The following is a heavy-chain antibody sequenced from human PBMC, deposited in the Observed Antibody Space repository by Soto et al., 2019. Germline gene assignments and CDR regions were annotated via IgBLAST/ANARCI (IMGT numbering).Heavy chain of an antibody. Sequence: EVQLLESGGGLVQPGGSLRLSCAASGFTFSSYIMTWVRQAPGKGLERVSSISGSGASTDYTDSVKGRFTISRDNSKNKLYLQMSSLRVEDSAVYYCAKELNSHRTTILLRVGMDVWGQGTTVTVSS. J-gene: IGHJ6*02. CDR3: AKELNSHRTTILLRVGMDV. D-gene: IGHD3-9*01. CDR1: GFTFSSYI. V-gene: IGHV3-23*01. CDR2: ISGSGAST.